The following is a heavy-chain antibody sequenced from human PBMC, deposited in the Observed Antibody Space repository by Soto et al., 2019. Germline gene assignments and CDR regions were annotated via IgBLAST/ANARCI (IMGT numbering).Heavy chain of an antibody. V-gene: IGHV4-31*03. CDR3: ARAIDIVVVPAALCWFDP. J-gene: IGHJ5*02. CDR1: GGSISSGGYY. CDR2: IYYSGST. Sequence: SETLSLTCTVSGGSISSGGYYWSWIRQHPGKGLEWIGYIYYSGSTYYNPSLKSRVTISVDTSKNQFSLKLSSVTAADTAVYYCARAIDIVVVPAALCWFDPWGQGTLVTVSS. D-gene: IGHD2-2*01.